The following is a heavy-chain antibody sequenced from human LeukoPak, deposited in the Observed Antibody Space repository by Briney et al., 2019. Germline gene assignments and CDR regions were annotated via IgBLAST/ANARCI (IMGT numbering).Heavy chain of an antibody. D-gene: IGHD6-6*01. CDR2: INSDGTST. Sequence: PGGSLRLSCAASGFTFSSYWMHWVRQVPGKGLVWVPRINSDGTSTSYADSVKGRFTISRDNAKNTLYLQMNSLRAEDTAVYYCATSRSFDYWGRGTLVTVSS. V-gene: IGHV3-74*01. CDR1: GFTFSSYW. J-gene: IGHJ4*02. CDR3: ATSRSFDY.